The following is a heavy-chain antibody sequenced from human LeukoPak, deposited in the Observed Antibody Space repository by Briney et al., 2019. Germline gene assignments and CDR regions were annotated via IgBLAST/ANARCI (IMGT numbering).Heavy chain of an antibody. Sequence: GGSLRLSCAASGFTFSSYGMHWVRRAPGKGLEGVAVISYDGSDKYYADTVKGRFTISRDNSRNTLYLQMNSLRAEDTAVYYCAKFNQPSFGVVNYGMDVWGQGTTVTVSS. CDR3: AKFNQPSFGVVNYGMDV. J-gene: IGHJ6*02. V-gene: IGHV3-30*18. D-gene: IGHD3-3*01. CDR1: GFTFSSYG. CDR2: ISYDGSDK.